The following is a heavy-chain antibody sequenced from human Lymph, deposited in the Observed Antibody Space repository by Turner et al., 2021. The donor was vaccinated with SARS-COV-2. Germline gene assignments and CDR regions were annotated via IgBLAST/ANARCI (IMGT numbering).Heavy chain of an antibody. D-gene: IGHD3-16*01. Sequence: EVQLLGSGGGLAQSGGSLRLPDTASGVTFTIYWMHWVRQATGKGLVGVARINSDGSRTSYADTVKGRVTITRDNAKNTLYLQMSSLRAEDTAVYYCAREDRIMVRFEGVGGGMDVWGQGTTVTVSS. CDR1: GVTFTIYW. CDR2: INSDGSRT. CDR3: AREDRIMVRFEGVGGGMDV. J-gene: IGHJ6*02. V-gene: IGHV3-74*01.